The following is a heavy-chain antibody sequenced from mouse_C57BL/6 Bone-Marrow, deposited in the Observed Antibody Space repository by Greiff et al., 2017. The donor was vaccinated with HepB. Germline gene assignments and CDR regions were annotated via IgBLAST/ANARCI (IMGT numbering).Heavy chain of an antibody. CDR1: GYTFTSYW. Sequence: QVQLQQPGAELVKPGASVKLSCKASGYTFTSYWMHWVKQRPGQGLEWIGMIHPNSGSTNYNEKFKSKATLTIDKSSSTAYMQLRSLTSEDSAVYYCARFSYYYGSSFYYFDYWGQGTTLTVSS. J-gene: IGHJ2*01. D-gene: IGHD1-1*01. CDR3: ARFSYYYGSSFYYFDY. V-gene: IGHV1-64*01. CDR2: IHPNSGST.